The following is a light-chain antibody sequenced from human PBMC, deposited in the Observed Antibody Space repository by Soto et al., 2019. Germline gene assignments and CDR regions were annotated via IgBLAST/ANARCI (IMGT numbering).Light chain of an antibody. CDR2: GAS. CDR3: QQYNNWWT. CDR1: QSVSSN. J-gene: IGKJ1*01. V-gene: IGKV3-15*01. Sequence: DIAMTQSPATLSVSPGERATLSCRASQSVSSNLAWYQQKPGQAPRLLIYGASTRATGIPARFSGSGSGTEFTLTISSLQSEDFAVYYCQQYNNWWTFGQGTKVDIK.